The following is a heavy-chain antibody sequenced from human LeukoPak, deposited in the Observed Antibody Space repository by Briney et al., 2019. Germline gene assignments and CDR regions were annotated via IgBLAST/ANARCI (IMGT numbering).Heavy chain of an antibody. CDR1: GFTFSDYG. V-gene: IGHV3-30*02. Sequence: GGSLRLSCAASGFTFSDYGMHWVRQAPGKGLEWLAFIRYDGSDKYYADSVKGRFTFSRDNSKSTLYLQMNSLRAEDTVVYYCAKDWGVVGATPGDYWGQGTQVTVSS. D-gene: IGHD1-26*01. CDR2: IRYDGSDK. CDR3: AKDWGVVGATPGDY. J-gene: IGHJ4*02.